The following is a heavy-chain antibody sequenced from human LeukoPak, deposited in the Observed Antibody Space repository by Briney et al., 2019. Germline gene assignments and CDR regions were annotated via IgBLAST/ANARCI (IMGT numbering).Heavy chain of an antibody. CDR3: ARFKLSSSWSGDYNY. CDR1: GFTFSSYG. V-gene: IGHV3-74*01. Sequence: SGGSLRLSCAASGFTFSSYGMHWVRQTPGKGLVWVSRINPDGSGTTYADSVKGRLTISRDNAKNTLFLQMNSLRAEDTAVYYCARFKLSSSWSGDYNYWGQGALVTVSS. D-gene: IGHD6-13*01. CDR2: INPDGSGT. J-gene: IGHJ4*02.